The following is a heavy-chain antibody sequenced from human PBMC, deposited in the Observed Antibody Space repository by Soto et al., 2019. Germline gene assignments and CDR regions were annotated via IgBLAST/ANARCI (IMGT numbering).Heavy chain of an antibody. Sequence: PEGTLRLSCAASGFTFSSYWMSWVRQAPGKGLEWVANIKQDGSEKYYVDSVKGRFTISRDSAKNSLYLQMNSLRAEDTAVYYCARHSYAHYYGMDVWGQGTTVTVSS. D-gene: IGHD5-18*01. V-gene: IGHV3-7*03. CDR3: ARHSYAHYYGMDV. CDR1: GFTFSSYW. CDR2: IKQDGSEK. J-gene: IGHJ6*02.